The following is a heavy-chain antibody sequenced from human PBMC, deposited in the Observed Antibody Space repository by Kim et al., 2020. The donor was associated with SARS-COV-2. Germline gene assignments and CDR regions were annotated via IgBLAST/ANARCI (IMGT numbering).Heavy chain of an antibody. CDR1: GYTFTSYA. CDR3: ARGAPYYYDSSGYYRSSEYYFDY. CDR2: INAGNGNT. D-gene: IGHD3-22*01. Sequence: ASVKVSCKASGYTFTSYAMHWVRQAPGQRLEWMGWINAGNGNTKYSQKFQGRVTITRDTSASTAYMELSSLRSEDTAVYYCARGAPYYYDSSGYYRSSEYYFDYWGQGTLVTVSS. J-gene: IGHJ4*02. V-gene: IGHV1-3*01.